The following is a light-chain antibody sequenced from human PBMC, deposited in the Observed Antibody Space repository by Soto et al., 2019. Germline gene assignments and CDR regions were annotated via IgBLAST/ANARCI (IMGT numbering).Light chain of an antibody. J-gene: IGKJ2*01. Sequence: EIVLTQSPGTLSLSPGERATLSCRASQSVSSSYLAWYQQKPGQAPRLLIYGASSRATGIPDRFSGSGSGKDFTLTISRLEPEEFAVYYCQQYGSSPPYTFGQATKLQIQ. V-gene: IGKV3-20*01. CDR1: QSVSSSY. CDR2: GAS. CDR3: QQYGSSPPYT.